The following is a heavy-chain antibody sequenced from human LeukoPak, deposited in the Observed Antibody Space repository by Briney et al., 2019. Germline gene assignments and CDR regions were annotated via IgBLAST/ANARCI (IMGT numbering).Heavy chain of an antibody. V-gene: IGHV1-46*01. J-gene: IGHJ4*02. Sequence: ASVKVSCKASGYTFTGYYMHWVRQAPGQGLEWMGLIAPSGGTTKYAQKFQGRVTMTRDTSTSTVYMELSSLSSDDTAMYYCARSNGNDYWGQGTLVIVSS. CDR1: GYTFTGYY. CDR2: IAPSGGTT. CDR3: ARSNGNDY.